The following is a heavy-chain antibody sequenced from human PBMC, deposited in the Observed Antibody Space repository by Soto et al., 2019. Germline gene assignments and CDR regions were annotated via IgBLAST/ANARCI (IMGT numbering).Heavy chain of an antibody. CDR1: GFMFSNYA. Sequence: QVQLVESGGGVVQPGRSLSLSCAASGFMFSNYAMYWVRQAPGKGPEWVAVISNDGSHEYYVDSVKGRFSSSRDNSKNTVYLQMNSLRPDDTAFYYCARLGSGGGCDYCGQGTLVTVSS. J-gene: IGHJ4*02. V-gene: IGHV3-30*03. CDR2: ISNDGSHE. CDR3: ARLGSGGGCDY. D-gene: IGHD6-25*01.